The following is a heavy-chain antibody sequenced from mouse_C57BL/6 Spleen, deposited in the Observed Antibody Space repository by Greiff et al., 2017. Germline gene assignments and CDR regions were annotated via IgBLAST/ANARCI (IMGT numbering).Heavy chain of an antibody. Sequence: EVKLMESGAELVKPGASVKLSCTASGFNIKDYYMHWVKQRPEQGLEWIGRIDHEDGETKYAPKFPGKAPITADTTSTTAYLQLSSLTSEDTAVYYCASSIITTVVATDYWGQGTTLTVSS. D-gene: IGHD1-1*01. CDR1: GFNIKDYY. CDR2: IDHEDGET. V-gene: IGHV14-2*01. J-gene: IGHJ2*01. CDR3: ASSIITTVVATDY.